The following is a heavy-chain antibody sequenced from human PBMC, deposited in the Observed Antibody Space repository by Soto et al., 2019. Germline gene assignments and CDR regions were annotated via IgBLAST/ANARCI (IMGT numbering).Heavy chain of an antibody. Sequence: ASVTVSCKASGYTFTGYYMHWVRQAPGQGLEWMGWINPNSGGTNYAQKFQGWVTMTRDTSISTAYMELSRLRSDDTAVYYCARDRCSGGSCYSFAFDIWGQGTMVTVSS. D-gene: IGHD2-15*01. J-gene: IGHJ3*02. CDR1: GYTFTGYY. CDR2: INPNSGGT. CDR3: ARDRCSGGSCYSFAFDI. V-gene: IGHV1-2*04.